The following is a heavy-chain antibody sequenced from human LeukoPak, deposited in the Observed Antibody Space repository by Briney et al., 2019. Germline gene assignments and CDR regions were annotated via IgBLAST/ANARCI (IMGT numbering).Heavy chain of an antibody. V-gene: IGHV4-59*01. J-gene: IGHJ6*02. D-gene: IGHD3-16*01. CDR1: GGSIRDNY. CDR3: ARGGGNYYFGLHL. Sequence: SGTLSLTCTVSGGSIRDNYWGGIRQPQGRGVGGIGYIYYSRCTNYNPSLKSRITIPEDPSKTQFSLQLSSVPAADTAVYYCARGGGNYYFGLHLWRQGTTVPVSS. CDR2: IYYSRCT.